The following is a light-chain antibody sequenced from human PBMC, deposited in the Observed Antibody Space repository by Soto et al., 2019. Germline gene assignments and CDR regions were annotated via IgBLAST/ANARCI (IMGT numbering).Light chain of an antibody. J-gene: IGKJ5*01. CDR1: QTISNY. Sequence: DIKMTQSPSSLSATVGDRVTITCRASQTISNYLNWYQQKPGKAPKLLIYDASSLESGVPSRFSGSGSGTEFTLTISSLQPDDFATYYCQQYNSYLITFGQGTRLE. CDR3: QQYNSYLIT. CDR2: DAS. V-gene: IGKV1-5*01.